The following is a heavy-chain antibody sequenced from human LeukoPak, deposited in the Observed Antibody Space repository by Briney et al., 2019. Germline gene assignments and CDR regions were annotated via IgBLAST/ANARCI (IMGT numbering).Heavy chain of an antibody. CDR1: GYTFTSYG. CDR3: ARVSDSYDSSGYYPILDY. D-gene: IGHD3-22*01. CDR2: SSAYNGNK. J-gene: IGHJ4*02. V-gene: IGHV1-18*01. Sequence: ASVKVSCKASGYTFTSYGISWVRQAPGQGLEWMGWSSAYNGNKNHAQKLQGRVTMTTDTSTRTAYMELRSLRSDGTAVYYCARVSDSYDSSGYYPILDYWGQGTLVTVSS.